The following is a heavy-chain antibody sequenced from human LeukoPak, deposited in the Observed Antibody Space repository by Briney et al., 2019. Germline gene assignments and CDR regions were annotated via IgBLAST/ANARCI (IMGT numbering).Heavy chain of an antibody. Sequence: GGSLRLSCAASGFTFSTYWMHWVRQAPGKGLEWVSFISSSSSTMYYADSVKGRFTISRDNAKNSVYVQMNSLRAEDTAVYYCARDGGSSWYGAFDIWGQGTMVTVSS. CDR2: ISSSSSTM. CDR1: GFTFSTYW. V-gene: IGHV3-48*01. D-gene: IGHD6-13*01. J-gene: IGHJ3*02. CDR3: ARDGGSSWYGAFDI.